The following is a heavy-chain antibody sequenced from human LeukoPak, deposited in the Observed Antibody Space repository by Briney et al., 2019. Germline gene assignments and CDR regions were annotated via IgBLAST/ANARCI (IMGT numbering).Heavy chain of an antibody. D-gene: IGHD6-19*01. CDR2: ISSRSSTI. J-gene: IGHJ4*02. CDR3: ARGAGSGRNHFDY. V-gene: IGHV3-48*01. Sequence: PGGSLRLSCAASGFTFSSNSMNWVRQAPGKGLEWVSYISSRSSTIYYADSVKGRFTTSRDNATNSLYLQMNSLRAEDTAVYYCARGAGSGRNHFDYWGQGTLVTVSS. CDR1: GFTFSSNS.